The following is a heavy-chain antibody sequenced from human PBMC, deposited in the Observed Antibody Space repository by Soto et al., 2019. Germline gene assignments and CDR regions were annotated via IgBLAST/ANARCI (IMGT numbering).Heavy chain of an antibody. CDR2: IYYSGST. J-gene: IGHJ5*02. CDR1: GGSISNGGYY. CDR3: ARLSHDYGDYFFDP. Sequence: TLSLTCTVSGGSISNGGYYWSWIRQYPGKGLEWIAYIYYSGSTYYNPSLKSRVTVSVDTSKNLFSLKLSSGNAADTAVYYCARLSHDYGDYFFDPWGQGTLVTVSS. V-gene: IGHV4-31*03. D-gene: IGHD4-17*01.